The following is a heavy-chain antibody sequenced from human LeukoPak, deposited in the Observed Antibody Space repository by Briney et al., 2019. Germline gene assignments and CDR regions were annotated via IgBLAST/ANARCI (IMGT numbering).Heavy chain of an antibody. Sequence: GGSLRLSCAVSGFTFCGSSMTWGRRAPGRGLLWFSSISSSSSYIYYADSVKGRFTISRDNAKNSLYLQVNSLRAEDTAVYYCARDEGIQLLDYWGQGTLVTVSS. D-gene: IGHD5-18*01. J-gene: IGHJ4*02. CDR3: ARDEGIQLLDY. V-gene: IGHV3-21*01. CDR2: ISSSSSYI. CDR1: GFTFCGSS.